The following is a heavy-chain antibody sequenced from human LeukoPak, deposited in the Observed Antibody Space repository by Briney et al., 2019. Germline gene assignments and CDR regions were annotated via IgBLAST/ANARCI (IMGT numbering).Heavy chain of an antibody. CDR2: IRSDGSDK. V-gene: IGHV3-33*06. J-gene: IGHJ4*02. Sequence: PGRSLRLSCAASGFTFSGYDMYWVRQAPGKGLEWVALIRSDGSDKYYADSVKGRFTISRDNSKNTLFLQMNSLRAEDTAVYYCAKDIAAAGGPCAYWGRGTLVTVSS. CDR1: GFTFSGYD. CDR3: AKDIAAAGGPCAY. D-gene: IGHD6-13*01.